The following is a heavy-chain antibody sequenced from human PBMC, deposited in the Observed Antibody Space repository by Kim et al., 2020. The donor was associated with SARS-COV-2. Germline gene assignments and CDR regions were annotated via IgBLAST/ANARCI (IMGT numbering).Heavy chain of an antibody. J-gene: IGHJ4*02. CDR2: ISHDGTKK. V-gene: IGHV3-30*04. Sequence: GGSLRLSCAVSGFTFTIYAMHWVRQAPDKGLEWVALISHDGTKKYYADSVKGRFIISRDNSKNTLHVQMSNLRPEDTAVYYCVRGGRHSRYCSGGSCYRIDFWGQGTLVTVSS. CDR1: GFTFTIYA. CDR3: VRGGRHSRYCSGGSCYRIDF. D-gene: IGHD2-15*01.